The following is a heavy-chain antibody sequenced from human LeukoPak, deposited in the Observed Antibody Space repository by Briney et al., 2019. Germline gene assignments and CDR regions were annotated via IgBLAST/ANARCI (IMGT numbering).Heavy chain of an antibody. Sequence: ASVKVSCKASGGTFSSYAISWVRQAPGQGLEWMGWISAYNGNTNYAQKLQGRVTMTTDTSTSTAYMELSSLRSEDTAVYYCARETNYYDSSGYYYVCWGQGTLVTVSS. CDR1: GGTFSSYA. CDR3: ARETNYYDSSGYYYVC. D-gene: IGHD3-22*01. CDR2: ISAYNGNT. V-gene: IGHV1-18*01. J-gene: IGHJ4*02.